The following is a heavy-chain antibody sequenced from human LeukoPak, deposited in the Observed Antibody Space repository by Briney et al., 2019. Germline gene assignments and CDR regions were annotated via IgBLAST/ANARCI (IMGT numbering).Heavy chain of an antibody. J-gene: IGHJ4*02. Sequence: PGGTLRLSCAASGVTFSNAWMSWVRQAPGKGLEWVGRSKSKTDGGTTDYAAPVKGRCNISRHDSKNTLYLQMHSLKPADTAVYYCNTESRFPSTFDYWGQGTLVTVSS. CDR1: GVTFSNAW. CDR3: NTESRFPSTFDY. CDR2: SKSKTDGGTT. D-gene: IGHD1-1*01. V-gene: IGHV3-15*01.